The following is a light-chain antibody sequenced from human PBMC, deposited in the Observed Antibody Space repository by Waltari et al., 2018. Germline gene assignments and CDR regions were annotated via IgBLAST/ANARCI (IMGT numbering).Light chain of an antibody. Sequence: QSVLTQPPSASGTPGQRVPISCSGSNSNIGANFLYWYRQFPGTSPKLLIYGNDKRPSGVPDRFSGSKSGSSASLVISGLRSEDEADYYCAAWDDTLSGHSVFGTGTKVTVL. J-gene: IGLJ1*01. CDR2: GND. V-gene: IGLV1-47*01. CDR1: NSNIGANF. CDR3: AAWDDTLSGHSV.